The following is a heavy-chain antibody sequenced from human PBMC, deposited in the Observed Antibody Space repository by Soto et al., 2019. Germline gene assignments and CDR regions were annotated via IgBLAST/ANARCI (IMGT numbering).Heavy chain of an antibody. Sequence: GGSLRLSCAASGFTFSSYAMSWVRQAPGKGLEWVSAISRGGISKYYADSVKGRFTISRDNSNNTLYLQLNSLRAEDTAMYYCARDMYSSDYFVKWFEPWGQGTLVTVSS. J-gene: IGHJ5*02. V-gene: IGHV3-23*01. CDR3: ARDMYSSDYFVKWFEP. CDR2: ISRGGISK. D-gene: IGHD6-19*01. CDR1: GFTFSSYA.